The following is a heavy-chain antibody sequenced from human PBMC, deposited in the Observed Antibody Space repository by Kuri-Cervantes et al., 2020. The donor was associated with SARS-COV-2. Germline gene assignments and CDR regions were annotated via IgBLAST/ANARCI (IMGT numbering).Heavy chain of an antibody. CDR3: ARGAYNWNDEGEAPGY. V-gene: IGHV1-69-2*01. CDR2: VDPKDGER. Sequence: ASVKVSCKVSGYTFTDYFVHWVQQAPGKGLEWMGLVDPKDGERIYAEKFQGRVTITADTSTSTACMELRSLRSDDTAVYYCARGAYNWNDEGEAPGYWGQGTLVTVSS. J-gene: IGHJ4*02. D-gene: IGHD1-1*01. CDR1: GYTFTDYF.